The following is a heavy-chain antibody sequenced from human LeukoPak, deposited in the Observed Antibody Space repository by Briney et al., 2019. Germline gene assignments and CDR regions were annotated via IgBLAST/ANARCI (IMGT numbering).Heavy chain of an antibody. J-gene: IGHJ4*02. V-gene: IGHV5-51*01. Sequence: GESLKISCKGSGYSCTSYWIGWVRQMPGKGLGWMVIIYPGDSDTKYSPSFQGQVTISADKSISTAYLQWSSLKASDTAMYYCARQGPLGTTNYIDYWGQGTLVTVSS. CDR2: IYPGDSDT. CDR3: ARQGPLGTTNYIDY. D-gene: IGHD1-26*01. CDR1: GYSCTSYW.